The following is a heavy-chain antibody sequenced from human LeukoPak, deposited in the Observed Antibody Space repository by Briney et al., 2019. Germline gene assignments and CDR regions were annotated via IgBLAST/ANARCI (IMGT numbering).Heavy chain of an antibody. V-gene: IGHV3-21*01. CDR1: GFTFSSYS. D-gene: IGHD2-2*01. Sequence: GGSLRLSCAASGFTFSSYSMNWVRQAPGKGLEWVSSISSSSSYIYYADSVKGRFTISRDNAKNSLYLQMNSLRAEDTAVYYCARDLYSSTSPPYPPCFHPWGQGPLGTVSS. CDR2: ISSSSSYI. CDR3: ARDLYSSTSPPYPPCFHP. J-gene: IGHJ5*02.